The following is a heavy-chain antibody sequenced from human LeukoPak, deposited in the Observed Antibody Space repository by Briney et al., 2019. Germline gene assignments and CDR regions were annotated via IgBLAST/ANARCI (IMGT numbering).Heavy chain of an antibody. V-gene: IGHV1-8*03. CDR1: GYTFTSYG. CDR3: ARGPYYDFWSGYRSNWFDP. Sequence: GASVKVSCNASGYTFTSYGISWVRQAPGQGLEWMGWMNPNSGNTGYAQKFQGRVTITRNTSISTAYMELSSLRSEDTAVYYCARGPYYDFWSGYRSNWFDPWGQGTLVTVSS. J-gene: IGHJ5*02. D-gene: IGHD3-3*01. CDR2: MNPNSGNT.